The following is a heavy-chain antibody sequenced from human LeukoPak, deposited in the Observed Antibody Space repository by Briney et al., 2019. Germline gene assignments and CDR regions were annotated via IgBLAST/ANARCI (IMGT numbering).Heavy chain of an antibody. CDR3: ARGPRSGYYLG. D-gene: IGHD3-22*01. Sequence: PSETLSLTCTVSGVSISSGGYYWSWIRQHPGKGLEWIGYIYYSGSTYYNPSLKSRVTISVDTSKNQFSLKLSSVTAADTAVYYCARGPRSGYYLGWGQGTLVTVSS. J-gene: IGHJ4*02. CDR2: IYYSGST. CDR1: GVSISSGGYY. V-gene: IGHV4-31*03.